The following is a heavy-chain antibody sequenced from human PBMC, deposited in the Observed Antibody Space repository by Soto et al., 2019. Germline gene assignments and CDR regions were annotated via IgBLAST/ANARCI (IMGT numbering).Heavy chain of an antibody. Sequence: EVQLLESGGGLVQPGGSLRLSCAASGFTFSSYAMSWVRQAPGKGLEWVSAISGSGGSTYYADSVKGRFTISRDNSKNTLYLQMNSLRAEDTAVYCCAKGGGTVAYYYYYGMDVWGQGTTVTVSS. V-gene: IGHV3-23*01. D-gene: IGHD4-17*01. CDR1: GFTFSSYA. J-gene: IGHJ6*02. CDR3: AKGGGTVAYYYYYGMDV. CDR2: ISGSGGST.